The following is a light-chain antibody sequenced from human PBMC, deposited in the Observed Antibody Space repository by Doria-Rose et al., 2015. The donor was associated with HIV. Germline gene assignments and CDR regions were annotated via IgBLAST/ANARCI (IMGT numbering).Light chain of an antibody. CDR2: WAS. V-gene: IGKV4-1*01. J-gene: IGKJ3*01. CDR3: QQYYDTPS. Sequence: TQSPESLGMSLGERATLNCKSNQSLLYTSKTYLDWYQQKPGQPPKLLVYWASTRQSGVPARFSGSGSGTDFTLTISSLEAEDVAVYYCQQYYDTPSFGPGTTVDIK. CDR1: QSLLYTSKTY.